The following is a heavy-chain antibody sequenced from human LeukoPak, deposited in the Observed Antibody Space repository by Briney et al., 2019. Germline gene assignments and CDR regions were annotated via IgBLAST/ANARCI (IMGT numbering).Heavy chain of an antibody. CDR1: GVSVSSGSYY. CDR2: IYYGGST. J-gene: IGHJ4*02. V-gene: IGHV4-61*01. Sequence: SETPSLTCTVSGVSVSSGSYYWRWIRQPPGKGLEWIGFIYYGGSTNYNPSLKTRVAMSVDTSRDQVSLKMTSVTAADTAVYYCARVLIAVAGFDFWGLGTLVTVSS. CDR3: ARVLIAVAGFDF. D-gene: IGHD6-19*01.